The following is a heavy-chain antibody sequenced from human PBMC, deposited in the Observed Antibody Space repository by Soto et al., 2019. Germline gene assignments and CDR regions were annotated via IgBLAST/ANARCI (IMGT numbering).Heavy chain of an antibody. J-gene: IGHJ3*02. CDR1: GFSFSISGVG. D-gene: IGHD4-17*01. CDR3: APTSRWLPAFDN. CDR2: IYWDDDK. V-gene: IGHV2-5*02. Sequence: QITFKESGTSLVKPTQTLTLTCTFSGFSFSISGVGVGWIRQPPGKALEWLALIYWDDDKRYSPSLKSRITNPKDTSKHQLVISLTNIVAVDTATYYCAPTSRWLPAFDNWGQRTMVTVSS.